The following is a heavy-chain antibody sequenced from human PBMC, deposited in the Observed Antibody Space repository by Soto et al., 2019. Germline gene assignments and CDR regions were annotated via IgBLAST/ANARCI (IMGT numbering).Heavy chain of an antibody. V-gene: IGHV3-23*01. Sequence: GGSLRLSCAASGFTFSSYAMSWVRQAPGKGLEWVSAISGSGGSTYYADSVKGRFTISRDNSKNTLYLQMNSLRAEDTAVYYCAGTYYYGSGSYYFAVYWGQGTLVTVPQ. D-gene: IGHD3-10*01. CDR3: AGTYYYGSGSYYFAVY. J-gene: IGHJ4*02. CDR2: ISGSGGST. CDR1: GFTFSSYA.